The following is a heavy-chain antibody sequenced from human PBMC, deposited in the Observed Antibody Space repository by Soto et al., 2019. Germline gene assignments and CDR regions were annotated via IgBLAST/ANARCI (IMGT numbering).Heavy chain of an antibody. V-gene: IGHV1-69*01. J-gene: IGHJ4*02. CDR2: IIPIFGTA. D-gene: IGHD2-15*01. Sequence: QVQLVQSGAEVKKPGSSVKVSCKASGGTFSSYAISWVRQAPGQGLEWMGGIIPIFGTANYAQKFQGRVTITADESTSKAYMELSSLRSEDTAVYYCASLNCSGGSCPGELFDYWGQGTLVTVSS. CDR3: ASLNCSGGSCPGELFDY. CDR1: GGTFSSYA.